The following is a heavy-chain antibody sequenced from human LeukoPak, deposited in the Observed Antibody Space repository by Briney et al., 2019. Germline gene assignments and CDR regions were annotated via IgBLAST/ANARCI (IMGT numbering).Heavy chain of an antibody. CDR2: ISGSGGST. CDR3: AKDRLVAPASSFDY. D-gene: IGHD2-2*01. CDR1: GFTFSSYG. J-gene: IGHJ4*02. V-gene: IGHV3-23*01. Sequence: PGGSLRLSCAASGFTFSSYGMSWVRQAPGKGLEWVSAISGSGGSTYYADSVKGRFTISRDNSKNTLYLHMNSLRAEDTAVFYFAKDRLVAPASSFDYWGQGTLVTVSS.